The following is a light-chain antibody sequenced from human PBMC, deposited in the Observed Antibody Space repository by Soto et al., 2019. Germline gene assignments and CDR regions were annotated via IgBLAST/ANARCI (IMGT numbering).Light chain of an antibody. CDR1: QSVDRY. Sequence: TQSPSTLSASLGDRVSITCRASQSVDRYLAWYQQKPGQAPRLLIYGASSRAAGIPDRFSGSGSGTDFTLTISRLEPEDFAVYYCQQYGSSPPTFGQGTKVDIK. V-gene: IGKV3-20*01. CDR3: QQYGSSPPT. J-gene: IGKJ1*01. CDR2: GAS.